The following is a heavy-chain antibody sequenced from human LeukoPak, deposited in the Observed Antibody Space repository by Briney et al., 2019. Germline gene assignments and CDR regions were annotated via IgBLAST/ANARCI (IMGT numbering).Heavy chain of an antibody. J-gene: IGHJ4*02. CDR2: SSGSDRNT. Sequence: PGGSLRPSCAASGFTLNSYAMSWARQAPGKGLEWGSDSSGSDRNTYYAGAVKGRFTISRDNSKNTLCLQMDSLRADDTAVYYCAKVSGNSYYYFDSWGQGSLVTVSS. V-gene: IGHV3-23*01. CDR1: GFTLNSYA. D-gene: IGHD3-22*01. CDR3: AKVSGNSYYYFDS.